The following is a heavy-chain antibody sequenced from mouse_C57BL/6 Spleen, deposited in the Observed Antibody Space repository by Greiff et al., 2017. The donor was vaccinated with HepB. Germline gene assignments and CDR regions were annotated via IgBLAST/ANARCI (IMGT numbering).Heavy chain of an antibody. V-gene: IGHV1-26*01. D-gene: IGHD1-1*01. CDR1: GYTFTDYY. J-gene: IGHJ4*01. CDR2: INPNNGGT. CDR3: ARFYYGSSSDAMDY. Sequence: EVQLQQSGPELVKPGASVKISCKASGYTFTDYYMNWVKQSHGKSLEWIGDINPNNGGTSYNQKFKGKATLTVDKSSSTAYMELRSLTSEDSAVYYCARFYYGSSSDAMDYWGQGTSVTVSS.